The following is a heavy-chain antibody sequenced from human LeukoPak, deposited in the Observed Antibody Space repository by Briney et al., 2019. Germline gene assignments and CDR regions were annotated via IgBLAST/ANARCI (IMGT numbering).Heavy chain of an antibody. J-gene: IGHJ3*02. CDR3: VKGGRYSSDAFDI. Sequence: QSGGSLRLSCADSGFTVSSNYMRWVRQAPGKGLEWVSVIYSGGSTHYADSVKGRFTISRDNSKNTLYLQMNSLRAEDTAVYYCVKGGRYSSDAFDIWGQGTMVTVSS. CDR2: IYSGGST. CDR1: GFTVSSNY. V-gene: IGHV3-66*01. D-gene: IGHD6-13*01.